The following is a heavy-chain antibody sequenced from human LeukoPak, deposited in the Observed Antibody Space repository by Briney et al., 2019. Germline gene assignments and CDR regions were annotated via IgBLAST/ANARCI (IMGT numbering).Heavy chain of an antibody. V-gene: IGHV4-59*01. D-gene: IGHD3-10*01. CDR3: AREVSTGLRGPNWFDP. CDR2: IYYTGST. J-gene: IGHJ5*02. Sequence: SETLSLTCSVSGGSIFSTYWSWIRQPPGKGLEWIGYIYYTGSTNYNPSLKSRVTISVDTSKHQFSLKLSSVTAADTAIYFCAREVSTGLRGPNWFDPWGQGTLVTVSS. CDR1: GGSIFSTY.